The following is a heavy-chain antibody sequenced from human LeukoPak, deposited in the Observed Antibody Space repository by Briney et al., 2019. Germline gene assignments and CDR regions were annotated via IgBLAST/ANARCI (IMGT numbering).Heavy chain of an antibody. J-gene: IGHJ4*02. CDR1: GFTFSKHA. CDR2: ISGGGGAT. CDR3: VTMVRGVILVVY. Sequence: GGSLRLSCAASGFTFSKHAMVWVRQAPGKGLEWISGISGGGGATLYADSVKGRFTISRDSSKNTLYLQMNSLRAEDTAVYYCVTMVRGVILVVYWGQGTPVTVSS. V-gene: IGHV3-23*01. D-gene: IGHD3-10*01.